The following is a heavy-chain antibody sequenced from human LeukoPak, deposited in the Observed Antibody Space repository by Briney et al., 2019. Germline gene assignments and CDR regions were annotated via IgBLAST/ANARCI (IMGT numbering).Heavy chain of an antibody. Sequence: SLRLSCAASGFTFRGYAIHRVRQAPGKGLEWVAVISYDGSNRYYADSVKGRFTSSRDNSKNTLYLQMNSLRAEDTAVYYCAKDLDWSYFDYWGQGALVTVSS. J-gene: IGHJ4*02. CDR2: ISYDGSNR. D-gene: IGHD3/OR15-3a*01. CDR3: AKDLDWSYFDY. V-gene: IGHV3-30-3*01. CDR1: GFTFRGYA.